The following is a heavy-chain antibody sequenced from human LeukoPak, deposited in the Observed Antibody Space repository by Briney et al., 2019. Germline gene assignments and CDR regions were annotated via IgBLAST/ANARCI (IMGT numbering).Heavy chain of an antibody. CDR3: ARSLMGEGFDY. CDR2: ISYDGSNK. Sequence: GGSLRLSCAASGFTFSSYAMRWVRQAPGKGLEWVAVISYDGSNKYYADSVKGRFTISRDNSKNTLYLQMNSLRAEDTAVYYCARSLMGEGFDYWGQGTLVTVSS. CDR1: GFTFSSYA. D-gene: IGHD3-10*01. J-gene: IGHJ4*02. V-gene: IGHV3-30*04.